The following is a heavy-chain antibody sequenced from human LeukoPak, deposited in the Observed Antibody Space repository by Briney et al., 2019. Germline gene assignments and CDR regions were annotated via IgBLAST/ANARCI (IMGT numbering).Heavy chain of an antibody. D-gene: IGHD2-2*01. V-gene: IGHV3-15*01. CDR3: TTPQVGYCSSTSCKNWYFDL. Sequence: GGSLRLSCAASGFTFSNAWMSWVRQAPGKGLEWVGRIKSKTDGGTTDYAAPVKGRFTISRDDLKNTLYLQMNSLKTEDTAVYYCTTPQVGYCSSTSCKNWYFDLWGRGTLVTVSS. J-gene: IGHJ2*01. CDR1: GFTFSNAW. CDR2: IKSKTDGGTT.